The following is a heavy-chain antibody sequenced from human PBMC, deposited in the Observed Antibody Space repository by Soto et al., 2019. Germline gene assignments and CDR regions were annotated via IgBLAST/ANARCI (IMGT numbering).Heavy chain of an antibody. CDR3: ARGSIFGVIAYYYYALDV. CDR1: GYSFTSYY. J-gene: IGHJ6*02. D-gene: IGHD3-3*01. CDR2: INPSAGNT. Sequence: QVQLVQSGAEVKKPGASVKVSCKASGYSFTSYYMHWVRQAPGQGLEWMGIINPSAGNTRYAQKFQGRVTMTRDTSTRTVYMELSGLRSEDTAVYSCARGSIFGVIAYYYYALDVWGQGTAVTVSS. V-gene: IGHV1-46*01.